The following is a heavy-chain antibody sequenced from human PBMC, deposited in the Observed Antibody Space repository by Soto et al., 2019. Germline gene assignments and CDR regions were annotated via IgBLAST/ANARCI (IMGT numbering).Heavy chain of an antibody. V-gene: IGHV4-39*01. Sequence: SETLSLTCTVSGGSLGSSNYYWGWIRQSPGKGLEWIGNIYYSGNTFYNPSLKSRVTISVDTSKNQFYLHLSSVTAADTAIFYCASIAAPGTTHFDFWGQGTLVTVSS. CDR1: GGSLGSSNYY. D-gene: IGHD6-13*01. CDR2: IYYSGNT. CDR3: ASIAAPGTTHFDF. J-gene: IGHJ4*02.